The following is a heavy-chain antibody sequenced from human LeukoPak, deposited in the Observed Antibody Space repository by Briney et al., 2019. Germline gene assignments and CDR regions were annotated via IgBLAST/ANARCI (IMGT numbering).Heavy chain of an antibody. Sequence: PGGSLRLSCAASGFTFSSYSMNWVRQAPGKGLEWVSSISSSSSYIYYADSVKGRFTISRDNAKNSLYLQMNSLRAEDTAVYYCARCCSSTSCYTGRDPTPCYWGQGTLVTVSS. J-gene: IGHJ4*02. V-gene: IGHV3-21*01. D-gene: IGHD2-2*02. CDR2: ISSSSSYI. CDR3: ARCCSSTSCYTGRDPTPCY. CDR1: GFTFSSYS.